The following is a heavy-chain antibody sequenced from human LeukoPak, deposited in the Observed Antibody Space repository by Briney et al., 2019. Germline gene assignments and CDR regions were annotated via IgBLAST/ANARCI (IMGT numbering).Heavy chain of an antibody. D-gene: IGHD4-23*01. CDR3: VRGPYYCDNRAFLYRH. J-gene: IGHJ4*02. Sequence: GGSLRLSCAASGFTASNNYMSWVRQAPGKGLEWVSLIYSGGITYYTDSVKGRFTISRDNTKNTLYLQMNSLRAEDTALYYCVRGPYYCDNRAFLYRHWGQGALVTVSS. V-gene: IGHV3-66*01. CDR2: IYSGGIT. CDR1: GFTASNNY.